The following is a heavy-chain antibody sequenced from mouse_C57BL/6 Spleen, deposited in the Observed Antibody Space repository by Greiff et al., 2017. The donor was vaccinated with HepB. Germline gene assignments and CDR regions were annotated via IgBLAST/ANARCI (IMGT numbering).Heavy chain of an antibody. Sequence: EVKLMESGGGLVKPGGSLKLSCAASGFTFSSYAMSWVRQTPEKRLEWVATISDGGSYTYYPDNVKGRFTISRDNAKNNLYLQMSHLKSEDTAMYYCARDGKGPSFDYWGQGTTLTVSS. CDR2: ISDGGSYT. D-gene: IGHD2-1*01. J-gene: IGHJ2*01. CDR1: GFTFSSYA. V-gene: IGHV5-4*01. CDR3: ARDGKGPSFDY.